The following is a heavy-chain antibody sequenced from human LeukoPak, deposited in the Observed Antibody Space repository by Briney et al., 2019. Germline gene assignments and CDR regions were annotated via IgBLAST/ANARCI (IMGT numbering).Heavy chain of an antibody. D-gene: IGHD3-22*01. V-gene: IGHV4-59*01. CDR2: IYYSGST. CDR1: GGSISSYY. J-gene: IGHJ4*02. CDR3: ARALETYYYDTLLSWVFDY. Sequence: SETLSLTCTVSGGSISSYYWSWIRQPPGKGLEWIGYIYYSGSTNYNPSLKSRVTISVGTSKNQFSLKLSSVTAADTAVYYCARALETYYYDTLLSWVFDYWGQGTLVTVSS.